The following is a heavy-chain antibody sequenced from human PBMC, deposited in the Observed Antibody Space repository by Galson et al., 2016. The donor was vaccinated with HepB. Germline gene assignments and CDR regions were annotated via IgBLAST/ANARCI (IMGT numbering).Heavy chain of an antibody. V-gene: IGHV4-59*01. CDR2: IYYSGST. CDR1: GGSIRSYY. D-gene: IGHD5-12*01. CDR3: ARGGWLRMNYYFDY. Sequence: SETLSLTCTVSGGSIRSYYWSWIRQPPGKGLEWIGYIYYSGSTNYNPSLKSRVTISIDTSKNQFSLKLSSVTAADKAVYSCARGGWLRMNYYFDYWGQGTLVTVSS. J-gene: IGHJ4*02.